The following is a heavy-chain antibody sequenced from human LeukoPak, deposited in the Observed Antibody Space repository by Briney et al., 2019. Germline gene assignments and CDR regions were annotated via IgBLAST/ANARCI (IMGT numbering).Heavy chain of an antibody. V-gene: IGHV3-7*01. CDR3: ARSNYDLDY. J-gene: IGHJ4*02. D-gene: IGHD1-7*01. CDR1: GFTFSSRR. Sequence: GGSLGLFYSASGFTFSSRRMNWVRQVPGKGLEGVAIINTDGSEKNYVDSVKGRFTISRENAKNSLYLQMNSLRAEDTAMYYCARSNYDLDYWGQGTMVIVPS. CDR2: INTDGSEK.